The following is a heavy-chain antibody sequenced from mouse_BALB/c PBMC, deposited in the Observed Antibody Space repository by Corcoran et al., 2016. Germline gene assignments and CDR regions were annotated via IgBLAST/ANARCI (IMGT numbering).Heavy chain of an antibody. CDR1: RYTFTNYG. CDR2: INTYTGEP. CDR3: ASRGYKNAMDY. V-gene: IGHV9-1*02. J-gene: IGHJ4*01. Sequence: QIQLVQSGPELKKPGETVKISCKASRYTFTNYGMNWVKQAPGKGLKWMGWINTYTGEPTYADDFKGRFAFSLETSASTAYLQINNLKNEDMATYFCASRGYKNAMDYWGQGTSVTVSS. D-gene: IGHD1-3*01.